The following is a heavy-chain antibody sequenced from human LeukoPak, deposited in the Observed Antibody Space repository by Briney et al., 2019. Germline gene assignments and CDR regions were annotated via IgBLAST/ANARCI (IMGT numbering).Heavy chain of an antibody. CDR3: ARDLGYSSGPNY. D-gene: IGHD6-19*01. CDR2: ISSSGLTP. J-gene: IGHJ4*02. Sequence: KPGGSLRLSCAASGFSFSDYYMSWIRQAPGKGLEWVSYISSSGLTPYYTDSVKGRFTISRDNAKKSLYLEMNSLRADDTAVYYCARDLGYSSGPNYWGQGTRVTVSS. V-gene: IGHV3-11*04. CDR1: GFSFSDYY.